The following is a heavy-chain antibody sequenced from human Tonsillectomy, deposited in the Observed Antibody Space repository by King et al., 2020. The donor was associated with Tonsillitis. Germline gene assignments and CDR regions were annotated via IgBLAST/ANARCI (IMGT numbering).Heavy chain of an antibody. V-gene: IGHV1-46*01. Sequence: VQLVESGAEVKKPGASVKVSCKASAYTFTSYYMHWVRQAPGQGLEWMGIINPSGGSTSYAQKFQGRVTMTRDTSTSTVYMELSSLRSEDTAVYYCARDPYYYDSSGYYSKYYFVYWGQGTLVTVSS. CDR1: AYTFTSYY. CDR3: ARDPYYYDSSGYYSKYYFVY. D-gene: IGHD3-22*01. CDR2: INPSGGST. J-gene: IGHJ4*02.